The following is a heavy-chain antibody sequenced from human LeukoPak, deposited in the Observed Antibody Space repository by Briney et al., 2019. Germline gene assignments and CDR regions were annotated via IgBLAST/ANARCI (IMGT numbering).Heavy chain of an antibody. D-gene: IGHD6-19*01. CDR2: IIPIFGTA. CDR3: ARSGSAVAVAGFDY. Sequence: ASVKVSCKASGGTFSSYAISWVRQAPGQGLEWMGGIIPIFGTANYAQKFQGRVTITADESTSTAYMELSSLRSEDTAVYYCARSGSAVAVAGFDYWGQGTLVTVSS. V-gene: IGHV1-69*13. CDR1: GGTFSSYA. J-gene: IGHJ4*02.